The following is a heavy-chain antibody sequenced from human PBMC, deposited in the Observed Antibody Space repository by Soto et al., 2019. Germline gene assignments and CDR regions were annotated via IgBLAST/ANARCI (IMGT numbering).Heavy chain of an antibody. CDR2: ISHTGST. V-gene: IGHV4-59*01. Sequence: PSETLSLTCTVSGGSISRYHWSWIRQPPGKGLDWIGYISHTGSTNYNPSLKSRVTISVDTSKNQFSLNLRSVTAADMAVYYCARSYNSGWPPNFNYWGQGTLVTVSS. CDR1: GGSISRYH. J-gene: IGHJ4*02. CDR3: ARSYNSGWPPNFNY. D-gene: IGHD6-19*01.